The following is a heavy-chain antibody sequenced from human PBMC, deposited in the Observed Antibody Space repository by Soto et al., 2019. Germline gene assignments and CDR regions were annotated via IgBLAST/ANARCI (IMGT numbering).Heavy chain of an antibody. J-gene: IGHJ3*02. CDR2: IYYSGST. CDR3: ARHQTYYDFWSGTNAFDI. Sequence: SETLSLTWTVSGGSISSSSYYWGWIRQPPGKGLEWIGSIYYSGSTYYNPSLKSRVTISVDTSKNQFSLKLSSVTAADTAVYYCARHQTYYDFWSGTNAFDIWGQGTMVTV. V-gene: IGHV4-39*01. D-gene: IGHD3-3*01. CDR1: GGSISSSSYY.